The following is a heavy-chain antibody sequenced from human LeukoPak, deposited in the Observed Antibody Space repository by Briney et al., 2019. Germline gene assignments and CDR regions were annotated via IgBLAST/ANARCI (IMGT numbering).Heavy chain of an antibody. CDR1: GFTFSSYA. D-gene: IGHD2-2*01. Sequence: GGSLRLSCAASGFTFSSYAMHWVRQAPGKGLEWVAVISYDGSNKYYADSVKGRFTISRDNSKNTLYLQTNSLRAEDTAVYYCARGDDIVVVPAAMTLFGSLDYWGQGTLVTVSS. CDR2: ISYDGSNK. V-gene: IGHV3-30*04. J-gene: IGHJ4*02. CDR3: ARGDDIVVVPAAMTLFGSLDY.